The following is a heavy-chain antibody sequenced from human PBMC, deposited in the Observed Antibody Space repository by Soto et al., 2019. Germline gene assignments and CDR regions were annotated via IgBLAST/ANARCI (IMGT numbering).Heavy chain of an antibody. CDR3: ARTRMAFGGVIVKSYGYYGMDV. Sequence: ASVNVSCKSSGYTFTGCYIHWVRQAPGQGLECMGWINPNSGGTNYAQKFQGRVTMTRDTSISTAYMELSRLRSDDTAVYYCARTRMAFGGVIVKSYGYYGMDVWGQGTTVTVSS. J-gene: IGHJ6*02. D-gene: IGHD3-16*02. CDR2: INPNSGGT. CDR1: GYTFTGCY. V-gene: IGHV1-2*02.